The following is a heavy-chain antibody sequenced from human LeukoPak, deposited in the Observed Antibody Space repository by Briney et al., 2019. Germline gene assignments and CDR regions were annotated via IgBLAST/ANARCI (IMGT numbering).Heavy chain of an antibody. CDR1: GGSISTTSTY. Sequence: SETLSLTCTVSGGSISTTSTYWGWIRQPPGKGLEWIGSIYYSGTTYYSPSLKSRVTIFVDTSKNQFPLKLSSVTAADMATYYCARSIAGDGPTHNWFGPWGQGALVTVSS. CDR3: ARSIAGDGPTHNWFGP. CDR2: IYYSGTT. V-gene: IGHV4-39*01. J-gene: IGHJ5*02. D-gene: IGHD6-13*01.